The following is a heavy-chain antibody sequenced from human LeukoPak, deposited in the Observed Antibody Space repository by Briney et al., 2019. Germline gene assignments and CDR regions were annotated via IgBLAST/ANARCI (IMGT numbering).Heavy chain of an antibody. Sequence: PGGSLRLSCAASGFTVSSNYMSWVRQAPGKGLEWVSVIYSGGSTYYADSVKGRFTISRDNSKNTLYLQMNSLRAEDTAVYYCASPLYYYDSSGYPFDYWGQGTLATVSS. CDR2: IYSGGST. D-gene: IGHD3-22*01. CDR1: GFTVSSNY. CDR3: ASPLYYYDSSGYPFDY. J-gene: IGHJ4*02. V-gene: IGHV3-66*01.